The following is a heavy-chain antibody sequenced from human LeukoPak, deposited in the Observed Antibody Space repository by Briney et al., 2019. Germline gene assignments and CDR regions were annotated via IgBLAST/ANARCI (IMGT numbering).Heavy chain of an antibody. CDR1: GFTFSSYS. CDR3: TDTGPADAFDI. Sequence: PGGSLRLSCAASGFTFSSYSMNWVRQAPGKGLEWVSSISSSSSYIYYADSVKGRFTISRDNAKNSLYLQMNSLRAEDTAEYYCTDTGPADAFDIWGQGTMVTVSS. CDR2: ISSSSSYI. D-gene: IGHD1-14*01. V-gene: IGHV3-21*01. J-gene: IGHJ3*02.